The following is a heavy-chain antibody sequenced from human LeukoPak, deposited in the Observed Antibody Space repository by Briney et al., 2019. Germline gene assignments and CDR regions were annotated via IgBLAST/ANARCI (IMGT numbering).Heavy chain of an antibody. CDR2: IYTSGST. CDR1: GGSISSYY. J-gene: IGHJ5*02. D-gene: IGHD6-19*01. V-gene: IGHV4-4*07. Sequence: SETLSLTCTVSGGSISSYYWSWIRQPAGKGLEWIGRIYTSGSTNYNPSLKSRVTMSVDTSKNQFSLKLSSVTAADTAVYYCARDQGPAGYSSGWYLSWFDPWGQGTLVTVSS. CDR3: ARDQGPAGYSSGWYLSWFDP.